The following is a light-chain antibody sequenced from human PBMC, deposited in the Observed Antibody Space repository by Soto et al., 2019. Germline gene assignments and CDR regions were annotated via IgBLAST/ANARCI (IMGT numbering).Light chain of an antibody. CDR1: QSISTY. CDR3: QQLNSYPRT. J-gene: IGKJ1*01. V-gene: IGKV1-39*01. Sequence: DIQMTQSPSSLSASVGNRVTITCRASQSISTYLNWYQKKPGKAPNLLIYDASRLQSGVPSRFSGSGGGTDFTLSISSVQPEDFATYYCQQLNSYPRTFGQGTKVDI. CDR2: DAS.